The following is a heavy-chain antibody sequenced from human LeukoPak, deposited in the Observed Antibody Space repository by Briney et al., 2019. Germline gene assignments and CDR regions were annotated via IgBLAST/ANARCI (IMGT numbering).Heavy chain of an antibody. V-gene: IGHV3-30*18. D-gene: IGHD5-18*01. CDR1: GFTFSRYG. CDR2: ISYDASNK. J-gene: IGHJ4*02. CDR3: AKSHGYSYGFDY. Sequence: GGSLRLSCAASGFTFSRYGMHWVRQTPGKGLEWVAVISYDASNKYYADSVKGRFTISRDNSKNTLYLQMSSLRAEDTAVYYCAKSHGYSYGFDYWGQGTLVTVSS.